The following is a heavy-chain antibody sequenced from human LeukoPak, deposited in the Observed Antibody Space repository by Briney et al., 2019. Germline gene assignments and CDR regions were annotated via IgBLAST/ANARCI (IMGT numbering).Heavy chain of an antibody. CDR3: ARGITFGGVISPHDAFVI. D-gene: IGHD3-16*01. V-gene: IGHV4-59*08. J-gene: IGHJ3*02. CDR1: GGSISSYY. Sequence: PSETLSLTCTVSGGSISSYYWSWIRQPPGKGLEWIGYIYYSGSTNYNPSLKSRVTISVDTSKNQFSLKLSSVTAADTAVYYCARGITFGGVISPHDAFVIWNQGTMVTVSS. CDR2: IYYSGST.